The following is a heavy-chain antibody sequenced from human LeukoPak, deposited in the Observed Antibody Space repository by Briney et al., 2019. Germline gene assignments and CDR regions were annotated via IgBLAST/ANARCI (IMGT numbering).Heavy chain of an antibody. CDR2: IYYSGST. V-gene: IGHV4-39*07. CDR3: AGVAGSGL. J-gene: IGHJ2*01. Sequence: SETLSLTCTVSGGSISSSSYYWGWIRQPPGKGLEWIGSIYYSGSTYYNPSLKSRVTISVDTSKNQFSLKLSSVTAADTAVYYCAGVAGSGLWGRGTLVTVSS. D-gene: IGHD6-19*01. CDR1: GGSISSSSYY.